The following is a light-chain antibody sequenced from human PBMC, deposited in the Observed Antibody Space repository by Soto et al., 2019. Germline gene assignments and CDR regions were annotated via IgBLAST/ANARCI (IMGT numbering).Light chain of an antibody. CDR3: QHRNNRPFS. Sequence: EIVLTQAPAPLSLSPGERATLSCRASQSIGLAIAWYQHKPGQAPRLLIYGASTRATGIPARFSGSGSGTECTLTISSLEPEDVAVYYCQHRNNRPFSFGPGTKVDI. J-gene: IGKJ3*01. CDR1: QSIGLA. V-gene: IGKV3-11*01. CDR2: GAS.